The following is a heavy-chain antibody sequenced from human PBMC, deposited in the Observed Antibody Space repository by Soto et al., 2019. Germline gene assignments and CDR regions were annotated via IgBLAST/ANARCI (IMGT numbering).Heavy chain of an antibody. D-gene: IGHD3-3*01. CDR1: GYTFTSYY. Sequence: ASVKVSCKASGYTFTSYYMHWVRQAPGQGLEWMGVINPSGGSTSYAQKFQGRVTMTRDTSTSTVYMELSSLRSEDTAVYYCARDEVLRFLEWFSPYYYYYYGMDVWGQGTTVTVSS. V-gene: IGHV1-46*01. J-gene: IGHJ6*02. CDR2: INPSGGST. CDR3: ARDEVLRFLEWFSPYYYYYYGMDV.